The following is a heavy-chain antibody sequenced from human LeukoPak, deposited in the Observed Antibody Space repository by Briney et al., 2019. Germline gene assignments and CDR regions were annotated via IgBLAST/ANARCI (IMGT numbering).Heavy chain of an antibody. D-gene: IGHD3-22*01. CDR2: ISAYNGNT. Sequence: ASVKVSCKDSGYTFTSYGISWVRQAPGQGLEWMGWISAYNGNTNYAQKLQGRVTMTTDTSTSTAYMELRSLRSDDTAVYYCARDAPSFWVIDDSGYSEPLYYYYGMDVWGQGTTVTVSS. J-gene: IGHJ6*02. V-gene: IGHV1-18*01. CDR3: ARDAPSFWVIDDSGYSEPLYYYYGMDV. CDR1: GYTFTSYG.